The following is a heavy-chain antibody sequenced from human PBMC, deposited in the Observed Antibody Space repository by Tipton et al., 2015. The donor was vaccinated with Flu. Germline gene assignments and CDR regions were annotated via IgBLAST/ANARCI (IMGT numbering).Heavy chain of an antibody. V-gene: IGHV4-61*02. J-gene: IGHJ4*02. D-gene: IGHD2-21*01. CDR1: GGSISSGSYY. CDR2: IYTSGST. Sequence: TLSLTCTISGGSISSGSYYWSWIRQPAGKGLEWIGRIYTSGSTNYNPSLKSRVTISVDTSKNQFSLKLSSVTAADTAVYYCARDYGGHIYYWGQGTLVTVSS. CDR3: ARDYGGHIYY.